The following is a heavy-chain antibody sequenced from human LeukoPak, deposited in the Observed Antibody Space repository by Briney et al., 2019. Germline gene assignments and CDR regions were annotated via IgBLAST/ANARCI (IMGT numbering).Heavy chain of an antibody. D-gene: IGHD1-26*01. J-gene: IGHJ3*01. V-gene: IGHV3-74*01. Sequence: QPGGSLRLSCAASGFTFRNYWMHWVRQGPGKGLVWVSRISSDGSSTRYADSVKDRFTISRDNAKNTLYLQMNSLRAEDTAVYYCGRGGSPPEVLGDTFDVWGQGTMVTVSS. CDR3: GRGGSPPEVLGDTFDV. CDR1: GFTFRNYW. CDR2: ISSDGSST.